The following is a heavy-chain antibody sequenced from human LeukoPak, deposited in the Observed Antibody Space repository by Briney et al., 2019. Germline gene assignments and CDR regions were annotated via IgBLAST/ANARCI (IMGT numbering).Heavy chain of an antibody. D-gene: IGHD1-26*01. V-gene: IGHV3-23*01. CDR2: ISGSGGST. J-gene: IGHJ6*02. CDR3: AKVGAYCYYYGMDV. CDR1: GFTFSSYA. Sequence: GGSLRLSCAASGFTFSSYAMSWVSQAPGKGLEWVSAISGSGGSTYYADSVKGRFTISRDNSKITLYLQVNSLRAEDTAVYYCAKVGAYCYYYGMDVWGQGTTVSVSS.